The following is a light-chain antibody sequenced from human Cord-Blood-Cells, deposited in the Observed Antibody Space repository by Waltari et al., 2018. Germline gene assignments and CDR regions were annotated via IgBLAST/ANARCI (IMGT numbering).Light chain of an antibody. CDR3: SSYTSSSTVV. J-gene: IGLJ2*01. CDR1: SSDVGGYNY. CDR2: DVS. Sequence: QSALTQPASVSGSPGQSITIPCTGTSSDVGGYNYVSWYQQHPGKAPKLMIYDVSNRPSGVSNRLSGSKSGNTASLTISGLQAEDEADYYCSSYTSSSTVVVGGGTKLTVL. V-gene: IGLV2-14*01.